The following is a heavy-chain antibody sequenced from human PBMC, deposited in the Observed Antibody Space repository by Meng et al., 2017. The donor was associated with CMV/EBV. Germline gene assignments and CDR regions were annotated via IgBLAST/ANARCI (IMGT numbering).Heavy chain of an antibody. CDR1: GYTFMGFG. D-gene: IGHD2-2*01. CDR3: ARHYCSSDICYGCFDY. Sequence: ASVKVSCKPSGYTFMGFGISWVRLAPGQGLEWMGWISTYNGDTNFAQKFQGRVTMTTDTSTSTVYMELRSLRSDDTAVYYCARHYCSSDICYGCFDYWGQGTLVTVSS. V-gene: IGHV1-18*01. J-gene: IGHJ4*02. CDR2: ISTYNGDT.